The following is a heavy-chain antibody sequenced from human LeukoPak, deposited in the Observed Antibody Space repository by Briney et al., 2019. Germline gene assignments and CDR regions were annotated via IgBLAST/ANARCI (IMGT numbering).Heavy chain of an antibody. CDR1: GFTSSDYY. CDR3: AREPPPQPGYNYLGPAFDI. D-gene: IGHD1-20*01. V-gene: IGHV3-11*01. CDR2: ISSSGSTI. Sequence: PGGSLRLSCAASGFTSSDYYMSWVRQAPGKGLEWVSYISSSGSTIYYADSVKGRFTISRDNAKNSLYLQMNSLRAEDTAVYYCAREPPPQPGYNYLGPAFDIWGQGTMVTVSS. J-gene: IGHJ3*02.